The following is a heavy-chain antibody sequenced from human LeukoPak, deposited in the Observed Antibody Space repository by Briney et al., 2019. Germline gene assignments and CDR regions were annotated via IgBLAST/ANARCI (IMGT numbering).Heavy chain of an antibody. J-gene: IGHJ4*02. D-gene: IGHD1-7*01. V-gene: IGHV4-34*01. Sequence: SETLSLTCAVYGGSFSGYYWSWIRQPPGKGLEWIGEINHSGSTNYNPSLKSRVTISVDTSKNQFSLKLNSVTAADTAVYYCARQSSNENFPRYFDYWGQGTLVTVSS. CDR3: ARQSSNENFPRYFDY. CDR2: INHSGST. CDR1: GGSFSGYY.